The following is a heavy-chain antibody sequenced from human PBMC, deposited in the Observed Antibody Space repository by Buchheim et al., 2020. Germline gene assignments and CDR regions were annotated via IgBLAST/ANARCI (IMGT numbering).Heavy chain of an antibody. CDR3: ARRPAVTGYWFDP. CDR1: GYTFTNYW. CDR2: IYPADSGDSPI. J-gene: IGHJ5*02. Sequence: EVQLVQSGPEVKRPGESLRISCKGSGYTFTNYWIGWVRHMPGRGLEWVGIIYPADSGDSPIRYSPSFQSQVTLSYDKSISTAYLEWTSLKASDTGIYYCARRPAVTGYWFDPWGQGT. D-gene: IGHD6-19*01. V-gene: IGHV5-51*01.